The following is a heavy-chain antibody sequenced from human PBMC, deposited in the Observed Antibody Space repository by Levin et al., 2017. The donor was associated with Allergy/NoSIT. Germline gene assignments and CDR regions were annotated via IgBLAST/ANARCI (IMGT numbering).Heavy chain of an antibody. Sequence: PSETLSLTCNVSGASMGRFYWSWIRQPPGKGLEYIGYIHHSGSTNYSPSLKSPVTISVDTSKNQFSLKLTSVTAADTAIYYCARDRGSGWYDDWGQGTLVTVSS. V-gene: IGHV4-59*01. CDR3: ARDRGSGWYDD. D-gene: IGHD6-19*01. J-gene: IGHJ5*02. CDR2: IHHSGST. CDR1: GASMGRFY.